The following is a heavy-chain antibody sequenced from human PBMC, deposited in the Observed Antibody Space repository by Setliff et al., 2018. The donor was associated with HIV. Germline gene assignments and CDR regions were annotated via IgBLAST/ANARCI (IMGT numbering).Heavy chain of an antibody. CDR1: GDSVRGYY. V-gene: IGHV4-59*08. Sequence: SETLSLTCTVSGDSVRGYYWSWIRQPPGKGLEWMGYVFYTGFAAYNPSLKRRLTISVDTSKSQFSLVLTSVTAAATAIYYCARQVSIPGVAITPVDYWGQGALVTVSS. J-gene: IGHJ4*02. CDR2: VFYTGFA. D-gene: IGHD5-12*01. CDR3: ARQVSIPGVAITPVDY.